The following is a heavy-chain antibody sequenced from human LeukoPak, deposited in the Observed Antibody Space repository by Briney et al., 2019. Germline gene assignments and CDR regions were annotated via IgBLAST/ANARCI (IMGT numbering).Heavy chain of an antibody. Sequence: SETLSLTCTVSGYSISSGYYWGWIRQPPGKGLEWVGTIYHSGSTYYNPSLKSRVTISVDTSKNQFSLKLSSVTAADTAVYYCARLVNYYDSSGYLDYWGQGTLVTVSS. CDR3: ARLVNYYDSSGYLDY. D-gene: IGHD3-22*01. CDR2: IYHSGST. CDR1: GYSISSGYY. V-gene: IGHV4-38-2*02. J-gene: IGHJ4*02.